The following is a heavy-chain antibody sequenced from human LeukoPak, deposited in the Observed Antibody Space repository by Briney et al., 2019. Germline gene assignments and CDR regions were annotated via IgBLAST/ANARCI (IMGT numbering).Heavy chain of an antibody. J-gene: IGHJ3*02. D-gene: IGHD1-14*01. CDR3: ASNRVGGWSNDAFDI. V-gene: IGHV3-30-3*01. Sequence: GGSLRPSCAASGFTFSSYAMHWVRQAPGKGLEWVAVISYDGSNKYYADSVEGRFTISRDNSKNTLYLQMNSLRAEDTAVYYCASNRVGGWSNDAFDIWGQGTMVTVSS. CDR1: GFTFSSYA. CDR2: ISYDGSNK.